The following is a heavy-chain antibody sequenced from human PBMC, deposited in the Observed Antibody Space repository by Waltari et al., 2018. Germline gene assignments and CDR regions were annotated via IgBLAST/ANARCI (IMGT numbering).Heavy chain of an antibody. V-gene: IGHV3-48*04. CDR3: AREGIANFDI. J-gene: IGHJ3*02. CDR1: GFTFSSLC. D-gene: IGHD6-13*01. CDR2: ISSSSSTI. Sequence: EVQLVESGGGLVQPGGSLRLSCAASGFTFSSLCMNWVRQAPGKGLEWVSYISSSSSTIYYADSVKGRFTISRDNAKNSLYLQMNSLRAEDTAVYYCAREGIANFDIWGQGTMVTVSS.